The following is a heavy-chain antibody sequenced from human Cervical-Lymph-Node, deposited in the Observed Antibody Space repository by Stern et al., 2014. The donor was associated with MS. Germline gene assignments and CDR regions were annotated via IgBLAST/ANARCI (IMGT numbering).Heavy chain of an antibody. CDR2: IIPIFGTA. Sequence: EQLVESGAEVKKPGSSVKVSCKASGGTFSSYAISWVRQAPGQGLEWMGGIIPIFGTASYAQKFQGRVTITADESTSTAYMGLSSLRSEDTDVYYCARRLVGTGLRFDPWGQGTLVTVSS. D-gene: IGHD2-2*01. V-gene: IGHV1-69*01. J-gene: IGHJ5*02. CDR1: GGTFSSYA. CDR3: ARRLVGTGLRFDP.